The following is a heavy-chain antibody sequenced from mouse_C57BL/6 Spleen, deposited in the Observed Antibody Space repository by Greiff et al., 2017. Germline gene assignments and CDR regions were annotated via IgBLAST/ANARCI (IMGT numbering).Heavy chain of an antibody. CDR2: IYPGDGDT. J-gene: IGHJ2*01. CDR1: GYAFSSYW. V-gene: IGHV1-80*01. Sequence: VKLVESGAELVKPGASVKISCKASGYAFSSYWMNWVKQRPGKGLEWIGQIYPGDGDTNYNGKFKGKATLTADKSSSTAYMQLSSLTSEDSAVYFCARYHYYGSSYYFDYWGQGTTLTVSS. CDR3: ARYHYYGSSYYFDY. D-gene: IGHD1-1*01.